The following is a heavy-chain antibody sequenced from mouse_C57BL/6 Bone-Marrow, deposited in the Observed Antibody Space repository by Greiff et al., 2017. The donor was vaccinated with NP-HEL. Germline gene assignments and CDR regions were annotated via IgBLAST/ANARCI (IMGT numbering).Heavy chain of an antibody. Sequence: EVQLVESGGGLVQPKGSLKLSCAASGFSFNTYAMNWVRQAPGKGLEWVARIRSKSNNYATYYADSVKDRFTISRDDSESMLYLQMNNLKTEDTAMYYCVRHEEGGNAMDYWGQGTSVTVSS. J-gene: IGHJ4*01. V-gene: IGHV10-1*01. CDR2: IRSKSNNYAT. CDR1: GFSFNTYA. CDR3: VRHEEGGNAMDY.